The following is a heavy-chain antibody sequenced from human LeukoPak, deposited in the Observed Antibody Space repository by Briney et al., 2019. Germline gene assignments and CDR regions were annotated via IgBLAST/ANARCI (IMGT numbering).Heavy chain of an antibody. CDR3: ARGPPYIVVVTAIGFFDY. V-gene: IGHV4-4*02. CDR2: IYHSGST. Sequence: SETLSLTCAVSGGSISSSNWWSWVRQPPGKGLEWIGEIYHSGSTNYNPSLKSRVTISVDKSKNQFSLKLSSVTAADTAVYYCARGPPYIVVVTAIGFFDYWGQGTLVTVSS. J-gene: IGHJ4*02. D-gene: IGHD2-21*02. CDR1: GGSISSSNW.